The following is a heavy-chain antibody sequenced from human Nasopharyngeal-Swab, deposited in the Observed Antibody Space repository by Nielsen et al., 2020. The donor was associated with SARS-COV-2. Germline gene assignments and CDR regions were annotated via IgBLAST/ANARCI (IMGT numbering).Heavy chain of an antibody. D-gene: IGHD4-17*01. J-gene: IGHJ4*02. CDR1: GGSFTTCS. CDR2: INHIGST. V-gene: IGHV4-34*01. Sequence: SETLSLTCAVYGGSFTTCSWIWIRQPPGKGLEWIGKINHIGSTNYNTYNPSLNSRVTISLATSKNQFSLTLTSVTAADTAIYFCARGRYYGDYDYWGQGALVTVSS. CDR3: ARGRYYGDYDY.